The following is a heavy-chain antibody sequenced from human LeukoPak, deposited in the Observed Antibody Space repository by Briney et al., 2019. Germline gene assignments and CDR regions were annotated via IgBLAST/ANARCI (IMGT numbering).Heavy chain of an antibody. D-gene: IGHD3-9*01. Sequence: GESLKISCKGSGYSFTSYWIGWVRQMPGKGLEWMGIIYPGDSDTRYSPSFQGQVTISADKFISTAYLQWSSLKASDTAMYYCARSYYDILTGYSSYYFDYWGQGTLVTVSS. CDR3: ARSYYDILTGYSSYYFDY. CDR2: IYPGDSDT. J-gene: IGHJ4*02. V-gene: IGHV5-51*01. CDR1: GYSFTSYW.